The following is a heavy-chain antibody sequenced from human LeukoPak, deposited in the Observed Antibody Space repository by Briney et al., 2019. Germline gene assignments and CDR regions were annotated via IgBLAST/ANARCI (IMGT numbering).Heavy chain of an antibody. D-gene: IGHD5-24*01. Sequence: SETLSLTCAVYGGSFSGYYWSWIRQPPGKGLEWIGEINHSGSTNYNPSLKSRVTILVDTSKNQFSLKLSSVTAADTAVYYCARGLRMATITRGYYFDYWGQGTLVTVSS. CDR3: ARGLRMATITRGYYFDY. CDR1: GGSFSGYY. J-gene: IGHJ4*02. V-gene: IGHV4-34*01. CDR2: INHSGST.